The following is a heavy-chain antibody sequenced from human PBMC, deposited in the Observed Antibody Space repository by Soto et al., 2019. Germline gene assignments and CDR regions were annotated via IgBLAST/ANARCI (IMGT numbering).Heavy chain of an antibody. V-gene: IGHV4-39*01. J-gene: IGHJ5*02. CDR2: IYYSGSA. CDR3: VRLLNSGSYKFGP. Sequence: SETPSLTCTVSGGSISTTNYYWGWVRQPPGKGLEWIGNIYYSGSAYYNPSLKSRVTISVDTSKNQFSLKMSSVTAADTAVYYCVRLLNSGSYKFGPWGQGTLVTVSS. CDR1: GGSISTTNYY. D-gene: IGHD1-26*01.